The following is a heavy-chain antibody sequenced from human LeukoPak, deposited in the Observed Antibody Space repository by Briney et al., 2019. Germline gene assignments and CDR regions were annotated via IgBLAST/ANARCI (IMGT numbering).Heavy chain of an antibody. CDR3: AKKAIIGSPGNYFDQ. CDR1: GFTVSSNY. J-gene: IGHJ4*02. D-gene: IGHD2/OR15-2a*01. Sequence: GGSLRLSCAASGFTVSSNYMSWVRQAPGKGLEWVSVIYSGGSTYYADSVKGRFTISRDNSKNTLNLQMNSLRAEDTAVYYCAKKAIIGSPGNYFDQWGQGTLVTVSS. V-gene: IGHV3-53*01. CDR2: IYSGGST.